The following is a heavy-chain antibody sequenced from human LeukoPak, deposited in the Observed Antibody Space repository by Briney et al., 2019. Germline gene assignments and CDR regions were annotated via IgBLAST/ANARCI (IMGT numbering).Heavy chain of an antibody. J-gene: IGHJ4*02. CDR3: ARTSSGWAPFWY. CDR2: INHSGST. D-gene: IGHD6-19*01. Sequence: SETLSLTCTVSGGSIRSSYYYWGWIRQPPGKGLEWIGEINHSGSTNYNPSLKSRVTISVDTSKNQFSLKLSSVTAADTAVYYCARTSSGWAPFWYWGQGTLVTVSS. V-gene: IGHV4-39*07. CDR1: GGSIRSSYYY.